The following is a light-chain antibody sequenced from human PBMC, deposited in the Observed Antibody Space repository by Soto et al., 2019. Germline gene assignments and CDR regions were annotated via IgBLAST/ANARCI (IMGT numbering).Light chain of an antibody. CDR1: SSNIGAGYD. J-gene: IGLJ6*01. V-gene: IGLV1-40*01. CDR2: GNS. Sequence: QSVLTQPPSVSGAPGQRGTISCTGSSSNIGAGYDVHWYQQLPGTAPKLLIYGNSNRPSGVPDRFSGSKSGTSASLAITGLQAEDEADYYCQSYNSSLSGNVFGSGTQLTVL. CDR3: QSYNSSLSGNV.